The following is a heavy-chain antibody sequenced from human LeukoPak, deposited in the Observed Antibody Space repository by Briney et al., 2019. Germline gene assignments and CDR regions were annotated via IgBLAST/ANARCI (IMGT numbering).Heavy chain of an antibody. CDR3: ATEVGQWLVRT. CDR1: GGSIGTYY. V-gene: IGHV4-59*08. D-gene: IGHD6-19*01. CDR2: IYYSGST. J-gene: IGHJ4*02. Sequence: PSETLSLTCTVSGGSIGTYYWTWIRQPPGKRLEWIGYIYYSGSTAYNPSLKSRVTISVDTSKNQFSLKLTSVTAADTAVYYCATEVGQWLVRTWGQGTLVTVSS.